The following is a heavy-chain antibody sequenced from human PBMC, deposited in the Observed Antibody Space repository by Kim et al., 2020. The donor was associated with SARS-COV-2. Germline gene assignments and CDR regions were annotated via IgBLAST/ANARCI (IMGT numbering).Heavy chain of an antibody. CDR1: GFTFSSYA. CDR3: ARDKVDTAMVTVDDAFDI. CDR2: ISYDGSNK. Sequence: GGSLRLSCAASGFTFSSYAMHWVRQAPGKGLEWVAVISYDGSNKYYADSVKGRFTISRDNSKNTLYLQMNSLRAEDTAVYYCARDKVDTAMVTVDDAFDIWGQGTMVTVSS. V-gene: IGHV3-30-3*01. J-gene: IGHJ3*02. D-gene: IGHD5-18*01.